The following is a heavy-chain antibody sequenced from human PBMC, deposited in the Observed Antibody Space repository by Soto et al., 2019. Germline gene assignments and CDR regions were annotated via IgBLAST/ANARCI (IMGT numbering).Heavy chain of an antibody. V-gene: IGHV1-8*01. CDR1: GYTFTSYD. CDR3: ARERGYSGYDSSGKFDP. J-gene: IGHJ5*02. D-gene: IGHD5-12*01. Sequence: GASVKVSCKASGYTFTSYDINWVRQATGQGLEWMGWMNPNSGNTGYAQKFQGRVTMTRNTSISTAYMELSSLRSEDTAVYYCARERGYSGYDSSGKFDPWGQGTLVTISS. CDR2: MNPNSGNT.